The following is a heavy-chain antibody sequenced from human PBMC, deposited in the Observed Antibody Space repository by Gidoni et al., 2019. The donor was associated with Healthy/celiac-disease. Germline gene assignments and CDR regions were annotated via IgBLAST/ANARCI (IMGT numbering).Heavy chain of an antibody. V-gene: IGHV4-34*01. CDR2: INHSGST. CDR1: GGSFSGYY. CDR3: ARVWVLREAPEKYSSSSGPGGY. D-gene: IGHD6-6*01. Sequence: QVQLQQWGARLLKPSETLSLTCAVYGGSFSGYYWRWIRQPPGKGLEWIGEINHSGSTNYNPSLKSRVTISVDTSKNQFSLKLSSVTAADTAVYYCARVWVLREAPEKYSSSSGPGGYWGQGTLVTVSS. J-gene: IGHJ4*02.